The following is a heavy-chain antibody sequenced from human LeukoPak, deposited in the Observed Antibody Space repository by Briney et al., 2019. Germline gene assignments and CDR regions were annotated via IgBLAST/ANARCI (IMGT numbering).Heavy chain of an antibody. CDR1: GGTFSSYA. Sequence: SVKVSCKASGGTFSSYAISWVRQAPGQGLEWMGGIIPIFGTANYAQKFQGRVTITADESTSTAYMELSSLRSEDTAVYYCATSTLWSGYSYTCYYYYYGMDVWGQGTTVTVSS. V-gene: IGHV1-69*01. CDR3: ATSTLWSGYSYTCYYYYYGMDV. D-gene: IGHD3-3*01. J-gene: IGHJ6*02. CDR2: IIPIFGTA.